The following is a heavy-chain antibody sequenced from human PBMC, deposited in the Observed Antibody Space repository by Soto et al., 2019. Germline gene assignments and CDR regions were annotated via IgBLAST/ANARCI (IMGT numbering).Heavy chain of an antibody. J-gene: IGHJ6*02. D-gene: IGHD3-22*01. V-gene: IGHV1-69*12. CDR1: AGTFSSYA. CDR2: IITMFATR. CDR3: ARARISMIVGGAYYYAMDA. Sequence: QVQLVQSGAEVKKPGSSVKVSCKASAGTFSSYAMNWVRQAPGQGLEWMGGIITMFATRNYAQKFQGRVTTNADESTRTAFMELRSLRSEDTAVYYCARARISMIVGGAYYYAMDAWGQGTTVTVSS.